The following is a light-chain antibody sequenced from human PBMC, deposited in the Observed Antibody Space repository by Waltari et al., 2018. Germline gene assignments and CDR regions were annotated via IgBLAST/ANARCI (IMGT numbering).Light chain of an antibody. J-gene: IGKJ3*01. Sequence: VLTQSPATLSLSPGERAILSCRASQRLSNYLAWYQQKPGQAPRLLIYDASNRDTGIPARFSGSGSGTDFTLTISSLEPEDFAVYYCQQRIKGFAFGPGTKVDIK. V-gene: IGKV3-11*01. CDR2: DAS. CDR3: QQRIKGFA. CDR1: QRLSNY.